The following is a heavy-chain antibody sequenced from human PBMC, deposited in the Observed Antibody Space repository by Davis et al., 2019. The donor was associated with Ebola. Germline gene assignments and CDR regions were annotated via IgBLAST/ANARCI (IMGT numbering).Heavy chain of an antibody. D-gene: IGHD3-16*02. CDR2: VDHSGST. Sequence: MPSETLSLTCAVYGGTFSDYYWSWIRQPPGKGLEWIGEVDHSGSTNYNPSLKSRVAISVDTSKNQFSLNLNSLTAADTAVYYCAREATHYVWGSYRSNYYGMDVWGQGTTVTVSS. CDR1: GGTFSDYY. V-gene: IGHV4-34*01. J-gene: IGHJ6*02. CDR3: AREATHYVWGSYRSNYYGMDV.